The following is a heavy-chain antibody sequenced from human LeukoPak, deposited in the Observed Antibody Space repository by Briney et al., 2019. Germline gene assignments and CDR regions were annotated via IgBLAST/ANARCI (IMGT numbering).Heavy chain of an antibody. J-gene: IGHJ5*02. Sequence: PGGSLKLSCAASGFTLSGSAIHWVRQASGKGLEWVGLIDRPAKSYATAYGASVGGRFTISRDDSKNTAHLQMDSLKTEDTALYYCTRDRGTYNWLDPWGQGTLVTVSS. CDR2: IDRPAKSYAT. CDR3: TRDRGTYNWLDP. V-gene: IGHV3-73*01. D-gene: IGHD1-26*01. CDR1: GFTLSGSA.